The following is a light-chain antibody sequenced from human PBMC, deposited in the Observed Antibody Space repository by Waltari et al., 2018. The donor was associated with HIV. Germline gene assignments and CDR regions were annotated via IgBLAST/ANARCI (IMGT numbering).Light chain of an antibody. CDR3: QQRHNWPPLT. Sequence: EIVLTQSPATLSLSPGERATLSCRASQSVSSYLAWYQQKPGQAPRLLIYDSTHRATGIPARFSGSGSTTDFTLTISSLEPEDLGVYYCQQRHNWPPLTFGGGTKVEIK. J-gene: IGKJ4*01. CDR1: QSVSSY. CDR2: DST. V-gene: IGKV3-11*01.